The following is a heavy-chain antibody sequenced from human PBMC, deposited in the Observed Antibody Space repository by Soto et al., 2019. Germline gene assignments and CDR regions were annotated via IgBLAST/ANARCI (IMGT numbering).Heavy chain of an antibody. CDR3: ARGGRWPQYLDPFDM. Sequence: QLVQSGAEVKKPGASVKVSCKASGYTFTSYGISWVRQAPGQGLEWMGWISDYNGNTAYAQRVQGRVTMTTDTSTSTAHMELRSLRSDDTAVYYCARGGRWPQYLDPFDMWGQGTMVTVSS. D-gene: IGHD2-2*02. CDR1: GYTFTSYG. CDR2: ISDYNGNT. V-gene: IGHV1-18*04. J-gene: IGHJ3*02.